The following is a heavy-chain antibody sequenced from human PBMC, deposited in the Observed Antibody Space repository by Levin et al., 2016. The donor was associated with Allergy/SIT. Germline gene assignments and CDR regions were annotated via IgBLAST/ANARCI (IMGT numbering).Heavy chain of an antibody. J-gene: IGHJ4*02. CDR2: IWYDGSNK. D-gene: IGHD3-10*01. CDR3: ARDRDGFVFDY. CDR1: GFTFSSYG. Sequence: GGSLRLSCAASGFTFSSYGMHWVRQAPGKGLEWVAVIWYDGSNKYYADSVKGRFTISRDNSKNTLYLQMNSLRAEDTAVYYCARDRDGFVFDYWGQGTLVTVSS. V-gene: IGHV3-33*01.